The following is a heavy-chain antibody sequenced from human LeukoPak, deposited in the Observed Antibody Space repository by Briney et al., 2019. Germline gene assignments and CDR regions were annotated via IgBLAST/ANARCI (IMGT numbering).Heavy chain of an antibody. J-gene: IGHJ4*02. CDR3: ARGRGVRGVTLDY. V-gene: IGHV3-33*01. Sequence: GGSLRLSCAASGFTFSSYGMHWVRQAPGKGLEWVAVIWYDGSNKYYADSVKGRFTISRDNSKNTLYLQMNSLRAEDTAVYYCARGRGVRGVTLDYWGQGTLVTVSS. CDR2: IWYDGSNK. D-gene: IGHD3-10*01. CDR1: GFTFSSYG.